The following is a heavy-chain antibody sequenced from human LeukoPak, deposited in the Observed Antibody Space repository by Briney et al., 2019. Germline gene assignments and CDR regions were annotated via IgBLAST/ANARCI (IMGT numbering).Heavy chain of an antibody. CDR2: IKQDGSEK. J-gene: IGHJ6*03. Sequence: GGTLRLSCAASGLTFSRYWMTWFPQAPGKGLEWVANIKQDGSEKYYVDSVKGRFTISRDNTDRSLYLQMTSLRVEDTAVYFCASRYCTGVNCFAASYICMDVWGKGTTVTVSS. CDR3: ASRYCTGVNCFAASYICMDV. D-gene: IGHD2-8*02. CDR1: GLTFSRYW. V-gene: IGHV3-7*01.